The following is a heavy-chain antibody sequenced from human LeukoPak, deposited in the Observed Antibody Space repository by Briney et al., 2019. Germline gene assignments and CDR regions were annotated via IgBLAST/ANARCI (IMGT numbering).Heavy chain of an antibody. Sequence: GGSLRLSCAASGFTFSSYSMYWVRQAPGKGLEWISYITSRSSPIYYADSVKGRFTISRDNAKNSLYLQMNSLRDEDTAVYYCVRDPHALDYWGRGTLVTVSS. CDR1: GFTFSSYS. CDR3: VRDPHALDY. J-gene: IGHJ4*02. CDR2: ITSRSSPI. V-gene: IGHV3-48*02.